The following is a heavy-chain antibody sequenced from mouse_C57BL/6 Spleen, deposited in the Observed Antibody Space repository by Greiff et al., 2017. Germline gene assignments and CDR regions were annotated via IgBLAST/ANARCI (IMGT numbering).Heavy chain of an antibody. CDR2: ISGGGGNT. CDR1: GFTFSSYT. Sequence: EVMLVESGGGLVKPGGSLKLSCAASGFTFSSYTMSWVRQTPEKRLEWVATISGGGGNTYYPDSVKGRFTISRDNAKNTLYLQMSSLRSEDTALYYCARIYYDSLYAMDYWGQGTSVTVSS. J-gene: IGHJ4*01. CDR3: ARIYYDSLYAMDY. V-gene: IGHV5-9*01. D-gene: IGHD2-4*01.